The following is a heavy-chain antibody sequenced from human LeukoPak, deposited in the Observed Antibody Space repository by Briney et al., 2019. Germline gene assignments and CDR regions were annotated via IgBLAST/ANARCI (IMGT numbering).Heavy chain of an antibody. Sequence: GGSLRLSCAASGFAFSDYAMNWVRQAPGKGLEWVSSINGNDDGTSYADSVKGRFTISRDNSRNTLDLQMNSLRGEDTAVYYCVTQYVDIWGQGTMVIVSS. J-gene: IGHJ5*02. V-gene: IGHV3-23*01. CDR1: GFAFSDYA. CDR2: INGNDDGT. D-gene: IGHD5-24*01. CDR3: VTQYVDI.